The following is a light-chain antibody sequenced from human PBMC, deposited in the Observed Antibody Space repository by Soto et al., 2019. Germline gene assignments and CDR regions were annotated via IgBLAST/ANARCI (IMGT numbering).Light chain of an antibody. Sequence: EIVLTQSPGTLSLSPAARATLXWMASQSVSSSYLAWYQQKPGQAPRPLIYGASSRATGIPDRFSGSGSGTDFTLTISRLEPEDFAVYYCQQYGNSPLTFGGGTKVDIK. J-gene: IGKJ4*01. CDR2: GAS. CDR1: QSVSSSY. V-gene: IGKV3-20*01. CDR3: QQYGNSPLT.